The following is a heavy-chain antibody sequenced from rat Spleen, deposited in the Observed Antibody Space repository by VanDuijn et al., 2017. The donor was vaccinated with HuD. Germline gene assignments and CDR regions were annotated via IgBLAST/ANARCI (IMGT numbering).Heavy chain of an antibody. CDR2: ITYDGTST. J-gene: IGHJ3*01. D-gene: IGHD1-2*01. CDR3: ARLGIAAIGNWFGY. V-gene: IGHV5-25*01. Sequence: EVQLVESGGGLVQPGRSMKLSCAASGFTFSNYDMAWVRQAPTKGLEWVASITYDGTSTYYRDFVKGRFTISRDNAKSTLYLQMDSLRSEDTATYYCARLGIAAIGNWFGYWGQGTLVTVSS. CDR1: GFTFSNYD.